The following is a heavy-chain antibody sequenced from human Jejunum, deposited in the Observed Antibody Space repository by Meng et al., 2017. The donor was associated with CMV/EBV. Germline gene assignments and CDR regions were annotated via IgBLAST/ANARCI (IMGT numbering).Heavy chain of an antibody. CDR3: ARGFSNGYQPFDY. CDR2: IIPIFRTP. J-gene: IGHJ4*02. V-gene: IGHV1-69*12. CDR1: GGSVKNYA. Sequence: QAQLSGSGVEVKKPGSSVKVSCTSAGGSVKNYAINGVRQAPGQGLEWMGGIIPIFRTPQYAQKFQGRLTITADVPTGTTFMELSRLTSDDTAIYYCARGFSNGYQPFDYWGQGTLVTVSS. D-gene: IGHD2-2*01.